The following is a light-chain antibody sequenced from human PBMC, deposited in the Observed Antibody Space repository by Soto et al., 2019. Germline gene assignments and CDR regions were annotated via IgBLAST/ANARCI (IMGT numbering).Light chain of an antibody. J-gene: IGKJ4*01. Sequence: EKVMTQSPATLSVSPGERATLSCRASQSVSSNLAWYQQKPGQAPRILMYGASTRATVIAARFSGSGSGTEFTLTISSLQSQEFAVYYCQQYDNWPPLTFGGGTKVEIK. V-gene: IGKV3-15*01. CDR2: GAS. CDR1: QSVSSN. CDR3: QQYDNWPPLT.